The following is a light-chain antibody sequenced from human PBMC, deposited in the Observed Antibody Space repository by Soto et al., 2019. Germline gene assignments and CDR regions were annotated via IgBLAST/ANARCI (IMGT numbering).Light chain of an antibody. J-gene: IGKJ1*01. CDR2: GAS. CDR1: QSVSSK. Sequence: EIVMTQSPATLSVSPGEGATLSCRASQSVSSKLAWYQQKPGQAPRLLIYGASTRATGIPARFSGSGSGTEFTFIISSLQSEDSAVYYCQQYNSWLWTFGQGTKVEIK. V-gene: IGKV3-15*01. CDR3: QQYNSWLWT.